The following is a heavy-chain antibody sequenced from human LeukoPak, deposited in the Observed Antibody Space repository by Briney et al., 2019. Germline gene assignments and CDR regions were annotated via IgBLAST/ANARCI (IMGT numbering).Heavy chain of an antibody. CDR3: ATDRDSSSWYQAFDI. CDR1: GGTFSSYA. D-gene: IGHD6-13*01. CDR2: IIPIFGTA. J-gene: IGHJ3*02. Sequence: SVKVSCKASGGTFSSYAISWVRQAPGQGLEWMGGIIPIFGTANYAQKFQGRVTITTDESTSTAYMELSSLRSEDTAVYYCATDRDSSSWYQAFDIWGQGTMVTVSS. V-gene: IGHV1-69*05.